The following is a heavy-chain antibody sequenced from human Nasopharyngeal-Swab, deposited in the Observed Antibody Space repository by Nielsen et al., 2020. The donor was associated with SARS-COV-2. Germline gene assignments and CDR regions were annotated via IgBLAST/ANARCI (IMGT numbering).Heavy chain of an antibody. Sequence: GGSLRLSCAASGFTVSSNYMSWVRQAPGKGLEWVSVIYSGGSAYYADSAKGRFTISRDNSKNTLYLQMNSLRAEDTAVYYCARDLVVVPAAPGATDYWGQGTLVTVSS. D-gene: IGHD2-2*01. CDR1: GFTVSSNY. V-gene: IGHV3-66*02. CDR2: IYSGGSA. J-gene: IGHJ4*02. CDR3: ARDLVVVPAAPGATDY.